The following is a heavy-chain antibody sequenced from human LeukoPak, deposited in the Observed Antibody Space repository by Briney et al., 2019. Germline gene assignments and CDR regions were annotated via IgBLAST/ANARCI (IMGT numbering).Heavy chain of an antibody. D-gene: IGHD3-10*01. V-gene: IGHV4-4*07. CDR2: VYTSGST. CDR1: GGSLSNYY. CDR3: ATWHGGITMVRGVYFDY. Sequence: SETLSLTCTVSGGSLSNYYWSWIRQPAGKGLEWIGRVYTSGSTNYNPSLKSRVTMSVDTSKNQFSLKLNSVTAADTAVYYCATWHGGITMVRGVYFDYWGQGTLVTVSS. J-gene: IGHJ4*02.